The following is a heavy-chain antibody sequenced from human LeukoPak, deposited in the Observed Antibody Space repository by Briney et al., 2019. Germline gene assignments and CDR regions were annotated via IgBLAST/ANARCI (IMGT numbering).Heavy chain of an antibody. CDR3: TTLYGDSLDY. V-gene: IGHV3-74*01. D-gene: IGHD2-21*02. Sequence: PGGSLRLSCAASGFSFSSYWMYWVRQVAGKRLVWVSRIKPDGSSTDYADSVKGRFTISRDNAKNTLYLQMNSLRAEDTAVYYCTTLYGDSLDYWGQGTLVTVSS. CDR2: IKPDGSST. CDR1: GFSFSSYW. J-gene: IGHJ4*02.